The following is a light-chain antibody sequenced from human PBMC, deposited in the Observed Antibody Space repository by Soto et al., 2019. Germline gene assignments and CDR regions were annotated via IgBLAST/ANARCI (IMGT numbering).Light chain of an antibody. CDR2: LNSDGSH. Sequence: QPVLTQSSSASASLGASGKLTGTLSSGHSSYAIVWPQQQPEKGPRYLMKLNSDGSHSQGDGIPDRFSGSSSGAERYLPISILQSEDEAEYSCQTWGTGIHYVFGTGTKVTVL. V-gene: IGLV4-69*01. CDR1: SGHSSYA. CDR3: QTWGTGIHYV. J-gene: IGLJ1*01.